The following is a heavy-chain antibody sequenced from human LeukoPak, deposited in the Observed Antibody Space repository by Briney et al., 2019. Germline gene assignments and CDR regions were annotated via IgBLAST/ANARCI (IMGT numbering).Heavy chain of an antibody. Sequence: GSLRLSCAASGFTFSSYGMHWVRPAPGKGLAWVAVISYDGSNKYYADSVKGRFTISRDNSKNTLYLQMNSLRAEDTAVYYCAKDLDGTYFDYWGQGTLVTVSS. V-gene: IGHV3-30*18. J-gene: IGHJ4*02. CDR1: GFTFSSYG. D-gene: IGHD1-1*01. CDR2: ISYDGSNK. CDR3: AKDLDGTYFDY.